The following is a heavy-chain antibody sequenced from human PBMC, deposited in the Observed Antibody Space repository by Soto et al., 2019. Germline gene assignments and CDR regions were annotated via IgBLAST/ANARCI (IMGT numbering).Heavy chain of an antibody. J-gene: IGHJ4*02. CDR2: IYYSGST. CDR1: GGSISSYY. Sequence: PSETLSLTCTVSGGSISSYYWSWVGQPPGKGLEWIGYIYYSGSTNYNPSLKSRVAISVDTSKNQFSLKLSSVTAADTAVYYCARRYGSGFDYWGQETLVTVSS. CDR3: ARRYGSGFDY. D-gene: IGHD5-18*01. V-gene: IGHV4-59*08.